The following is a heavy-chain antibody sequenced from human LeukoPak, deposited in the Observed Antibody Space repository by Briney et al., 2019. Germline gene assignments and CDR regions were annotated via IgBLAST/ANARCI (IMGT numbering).Heavy chain of an antibody. CDR3: ARGFYFSMTELYYLDL. V-gene: IGHV3-7*04. CDR2: IKQDETEK. CDR1: GLNFRSFW. J-gene: IGHJ2*01. Sequence: GGSLSLSCAVSGLNFRSFWMSWVRQAPGKGLEWVANIKQDETEKFYVDSVKGRFTISRDNAKNSLYLQMNSLRVEDSAVYYCARGFYFSMTELYYLDLWGRGTLVTVSS. D-gene: IGHD2-8*01.